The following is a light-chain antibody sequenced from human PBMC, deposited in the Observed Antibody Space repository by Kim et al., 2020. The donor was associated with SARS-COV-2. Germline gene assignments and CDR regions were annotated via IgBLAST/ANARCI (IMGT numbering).Light chain of an antibody. V-gene: IGLV6-57*03. CDR1: SGSIASHY. CDR3: QSYDNSKPLV. J-gene: IGLJ3*02. Sequence: NFMLTQPHSVSESPGKTVTISCTRSSGSIASHYVQWYQQRPGSAPTTVIYEDDQRPSGVPDRFSGSIDRSSNSASLTISGLKTEDEADYYCQSYDNSKPLVFGGGTKLTVL. CDR2: EDD.